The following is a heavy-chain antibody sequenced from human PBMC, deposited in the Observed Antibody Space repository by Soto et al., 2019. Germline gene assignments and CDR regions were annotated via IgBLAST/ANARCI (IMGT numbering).Heavy chain of an antibody. Sequence: GGSLRLSCAASGFTFSSYAMSWVRQAPGKGLEWVSAISGSGGSTYYADSVKGRFTISRDNSKNTLYLQMNSLRAEDTAVYYCAKDVPVQLYPDSPFIDYWGQGTLVTVSS. CDR3: AKDVPVQLYPDSPFIDY. D-gene: IGHD1-1*01. V-gene: IGHV3-23*01. CDR2: ISGSGGST. CDR1: GFTFSSYA. J-gene: IGHJ4*02.